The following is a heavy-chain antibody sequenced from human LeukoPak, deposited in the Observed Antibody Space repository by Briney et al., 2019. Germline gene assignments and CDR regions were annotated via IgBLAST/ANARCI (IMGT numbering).Heavy chain of an antibody. CDR3: ARDLRRNSSGQGNWFDP. J-gene: IGHJ5*02. D-gene: IGHD6-19*01. CDR1: GGTFSSYA. V-gene: IGHV1-69*04. CDR2: IIPILGIA. Sequence: ASVKVSCKASGGTFSSYAISWVRQAPGQGLEWMGRIIPILGIANYAQKFQGRVTITADKSSSTAYMELSSLRSEDTAVYYCARDLRRNSSGQGNWFDPWGQGTLVTASS.